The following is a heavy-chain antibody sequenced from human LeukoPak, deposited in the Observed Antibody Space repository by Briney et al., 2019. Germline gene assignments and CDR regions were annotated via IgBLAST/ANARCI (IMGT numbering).Heavy chain of an antibody. CDR1: GFTFSSYA. Sequence: GGSLRLSCAASGFTFSSYAMHWVRQAPGKGLEWVAVISYDGSNKYYADSVKGRFTISRDNSKNTLYLQMNSLRAEDTAVYCCAREIRVSFDYWGQGTLVTVSS. J-gene: IGHJ4*02. CDR3: AREIRVSFDY. CDR2: ISYDGSNK. V-gene: IGHV3-30-3*01.